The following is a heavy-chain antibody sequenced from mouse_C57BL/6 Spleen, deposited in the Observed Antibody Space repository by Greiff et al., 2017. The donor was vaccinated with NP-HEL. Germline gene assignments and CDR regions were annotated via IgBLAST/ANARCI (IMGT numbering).Heavy chain of an antibody. J-gene: IGHJ4*01. CDR3: AREGNYPHAMDY. D-gene: IGHD2-1*01. CDR2: IDPSDSYT. V-gene: IGHV1-59*01. Sequence: QVQLQQPGAELVRPGTSVKLSCKASGYTFTSYWMHWVKQRPGQGLEWIGVIDPSDSYTNYNQKFKGKATLTVDTSSSTAYMQLSSLTSEDSAVYYCAREGNYPHAMDYWGQGTSVTVSS. CDR1: GYTFTSYW.